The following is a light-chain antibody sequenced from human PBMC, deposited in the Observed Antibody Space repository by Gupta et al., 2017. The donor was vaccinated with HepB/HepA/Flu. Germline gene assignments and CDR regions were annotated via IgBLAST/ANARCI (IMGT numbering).Light chain of an antibody. Sequence: ELVLTQSPATLSLSPGERATLSCRASQSISYFLAWYQQKPGQAPRHLIYDAANRAYGFPARFSSSGSGTECTLTISSLEPEDFAVYHCPQRSNCPCAFGHGTTVDIK. CDR2: DAA. V-gene: IGKV3-11*01. CDR3: PQRSNCPCA. J-gene: IGKJ3*01. CDR1: QSISYF.